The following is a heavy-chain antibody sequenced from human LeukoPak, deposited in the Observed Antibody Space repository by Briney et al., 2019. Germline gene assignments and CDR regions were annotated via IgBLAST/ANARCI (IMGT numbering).Heavy chain of an antibody. CDR1: GFTFGVST. CDR3: TVSGIASDAFDI. D-gene: IGHD2-21*01. V-gene: IGHV3-73*01. J-gene: IGHJ3*02. Sequence: GGSLRLSCAASGFTFGVSTMHWVRQAAGKGLEWVDRIRSKANTYATAYSASVKGRFTISRDDSKNTAYLQMNSLKTEDTAVYYCTVSGIASDAFDIWGQGTMVTVYS. CDR2: IRSKANTYAT.